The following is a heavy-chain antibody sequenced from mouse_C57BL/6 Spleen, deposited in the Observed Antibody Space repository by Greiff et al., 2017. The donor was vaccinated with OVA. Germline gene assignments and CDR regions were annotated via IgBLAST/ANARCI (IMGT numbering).Heavy chain of an antibody. D-gene: IGHD2-1*01. Sequence: QVQLQQPGAELVRPGSSVKLSCKASGYTFTSYWMHWVKQRPIQGLEWIGNIDPSDSETHYYQKFKDKATLTVDKSSSTAYMQLSSLTSEDSAVYYCAREGNLNYIMDYWGQGTSVTVSS. J-gene: IGHJ4*01. CDR2: IDPSDSET. CDR3: AREGNLNYIMDY. V-gene: IGHV1-52*01. CDR1: GYTFTSYW.